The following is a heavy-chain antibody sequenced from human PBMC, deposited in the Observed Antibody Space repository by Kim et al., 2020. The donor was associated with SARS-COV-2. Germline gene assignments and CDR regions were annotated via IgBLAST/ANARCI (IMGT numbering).Heavy chain of an antibody. CDR1: GYTFTSYD. CDR3: ARGRDFLSAVAGTGADWFDP. V-gene: IGHV1-8*01. Sequence: ASVKVSCKASGYTFTSYDINWVRQATGQGLEWMGWMNPNSGNTGYAQKFQGRVTMTRNTSISTAYMELCSLRSEDTAVYYCARGRDFLSAVAGTGADWFDPWGQGTLVTVSS. J-gene: IGHJ5*02. CDR2: MNPNSGNT. D-gene: IGHD6-19*01.